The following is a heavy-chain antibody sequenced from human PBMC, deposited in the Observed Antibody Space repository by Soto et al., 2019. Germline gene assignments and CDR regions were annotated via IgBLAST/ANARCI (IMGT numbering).Heavy chain of an antibody. CDR2: IYYSGIT. J-gene: IGHJ4*02. V-gene: IGHV4-31*03. Sequence: PSETLSLTCTVSGGSIGSDDYYWSWIRQHPGKGLEWIGYIYYSGITYYNPSLKSRVTISVDTSKNQFSLKLSSVTAADTAVYYCARSPGYYFDYWGQGTLVTVSS. CDR3: ARSPGYYFDY. CDR1: GGSIGSDDYY.